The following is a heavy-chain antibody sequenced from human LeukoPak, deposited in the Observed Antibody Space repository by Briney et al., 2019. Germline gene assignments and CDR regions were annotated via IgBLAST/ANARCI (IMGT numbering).Heavy chain of an antibody. Sequence: MSSETLSLTCTVSGGSISSHYWSWIRQPPGKGLEWIGYIYYSGSTNYNPSLKSRVTISVDTSKNQFSLKLSSVTAADTAVYYCGGAQNSYGFNWFDPWGQGTLVTVSS. D-gene: IGHD5-18*01. CDR2: IYYSGST. CDR3: GGAQNSYGFNWFDP. V-gene: IGHV4-59*11. CDR1: GGSISSHY. J-gene: IGHJ5*02.